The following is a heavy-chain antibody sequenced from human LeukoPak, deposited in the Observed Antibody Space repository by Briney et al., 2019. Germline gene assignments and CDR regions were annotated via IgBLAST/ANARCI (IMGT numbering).Heavy chain of an antibody. Sequence: PGGSLKLSCAASGFTFSSYWMHWVRQAPGKGLVWVSRINSDGSSTSYADSVKGRFTISRDNAKNTLYLQMNSLRAEDTAVYYCARDVWRRGYSYGYDYWGQGTLVTVSS. CDR1: GFTFSSYW. CDR3: ARDVWRRGYSYGYDY. CDR2: INSDGSST. V-gene: IGHV3-74*01. J-gene: IGHJ4*02. D-gene: IGHD5-18*01.